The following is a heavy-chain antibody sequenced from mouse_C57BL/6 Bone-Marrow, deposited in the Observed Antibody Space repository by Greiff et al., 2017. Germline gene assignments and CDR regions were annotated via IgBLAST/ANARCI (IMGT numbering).Heavy chain of an antibody. CDR3: DKRLSAVVGLYAMDY. Sequence: VQLQESGPGLVAPSQSLSITCTVSGFSLTSYGVDWVRQPPGKGLEWLGVIWGGGSTNYNSALMSRMSISKDNSENQVFLKMNSLQTDDTAMYDCDKRLSAVVGLYAMDYWGQGTSVTVSS. J-gene: IGHJ4*01. CDR1: GFSLTSYG. CDR2: IWGGGST. D-gene: IGHD1-1*01. V-gene: IGHV2-9*01.